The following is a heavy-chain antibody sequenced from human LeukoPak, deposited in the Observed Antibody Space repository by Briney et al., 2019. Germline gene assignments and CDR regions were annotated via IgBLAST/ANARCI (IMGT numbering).Heavy chain of an antibody. CDR2: ISTDGSRP. Sequence: PGGSLRLSCAASGFTFSSHWMHWVRQAPGRGLVWVSGISTDGSRPRYADSVNGRFTISRDNAKNTLYLQMNSLRAEDTAVYYCVRGVGGSSYLDYWGQGALVTVSS. D-gene: IGHD3-16*01. J-gene: IGHJ4*02. CDR3: VRGVGGSSYLDY. CDR1: GFTFSSHW. V-gene: IGHV3-74*01.